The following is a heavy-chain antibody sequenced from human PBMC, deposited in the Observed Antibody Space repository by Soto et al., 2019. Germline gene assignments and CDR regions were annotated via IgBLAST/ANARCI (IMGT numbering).Heavy chain of an antibody. V-gene: IGHV3-23*01. Sequence: AASGFTFSSYAMSWVRQAPGKGLEWVSAISGSGGSTYYADSVKGRFTISRDNSKNTLYLQMNSLRAEDTAVYYCAKVMVYVYYGMDVWGQGTTVTVSS. D-gene: IGHD2-8*01. CDR3: AKVMVYVYYGMDV. CDR1: GFTFSSYA. J-gene: IGHJ6*02. CDR2: ISGSGGST.